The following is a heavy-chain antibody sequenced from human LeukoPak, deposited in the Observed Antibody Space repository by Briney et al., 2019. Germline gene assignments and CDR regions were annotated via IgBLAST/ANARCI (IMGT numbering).Heavy chain of an antibody. CDR3: AKEYDIVVVPVVAFDY. CDR2: ISGSGGST. Sequence: GGSLRLSCAASGFTFSSYAMSWVRQAPGKGLEWVSAISGSGGSTYYADSVKGRFTISRDNSKNTLYLQMNSLRAEDTAVYYCAKEYDIVVVPVVAFDYWGQGTLVTVSS. V-gene: IGHV3-23*01. CDR1: GFTFSSYA. J-gene: IGHJ4*02. D-gene: IGHD2-2*01.